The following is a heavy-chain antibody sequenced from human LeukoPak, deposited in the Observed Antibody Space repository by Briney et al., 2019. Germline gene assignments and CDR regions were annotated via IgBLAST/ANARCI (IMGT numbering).Heavy chain of an antibody. J-gene: IGHJ3*02. CDR2: ISSSGSTI. V-gene: IGHV3-48*03. Sequence: GGSLRLSCAAPGFTFSNYEMNWVRQAPGKGLEWISYISSSGSTIYYADSVKGRFTISRDNAKKSLYLQMDSLRAEDTALYYCAKDRSGELIEPDAFDIWGQGTMVTVSS. CDR1: GFTFSNYE. D-gene: IGHD3-10*01. CDR3: AKDRSGELIEPDAFDI.